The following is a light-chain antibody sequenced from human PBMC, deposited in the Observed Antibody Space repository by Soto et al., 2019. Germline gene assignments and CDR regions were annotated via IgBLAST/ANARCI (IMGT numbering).Light chain of an antibody. Sequence: QSVLTQPASVSGSPGQSITISCTGTSSDVGSYNLVSWYQQHPGKAPKFMIYEDSKRPSGVSNRFSGSKSGNTASLTISGLQAEDEADYYCCSYAGSSSYVFGTGTKLTVL. CDR3: CSYAGSSSYV. J-gene: IGLJ1*01. CDR2: EDS. CDR1: SSDVGSYNL. V-gene: IGLV2-23*01.